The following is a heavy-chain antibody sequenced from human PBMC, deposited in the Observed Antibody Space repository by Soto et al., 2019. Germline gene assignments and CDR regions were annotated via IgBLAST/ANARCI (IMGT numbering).Heavy chain of an antibody. J-gene: IGHJ3*02. CDR3: ARDSSSSDAFDI. V-gene: IGHV4-61*01. Sequence: SETLSLTCTVSGGSVSSGSYYWSWIRQPPGKGLEWVGYIYYSGSTNYNPSLKSRVTISVDTSKNQFSLKLSSVTAADTAVYYCARDSSSSDAFDIWGQGTMVTVSS. CDR2: IYYSGST. CDR1: GGSVSSGSYY. D-gene: IGHD6-13*01.